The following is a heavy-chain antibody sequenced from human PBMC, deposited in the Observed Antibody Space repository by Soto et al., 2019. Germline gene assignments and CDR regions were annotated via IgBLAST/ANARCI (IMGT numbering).Heavy chain of an antibody. D-gene: IGHD3-3*01. V-gene: IGHV1-18*01. CDR3: AASEGVNYYYYGMDV. J-gene: IGHJ6*02. CDR1: GYTFTSYG. CDR2: ISAYNGNT. Sequence: ASVKVSCKASGYTFTSYGISWVRQAPGQGLEWMGWISAYNGNTNYAQKFQDRVTMTTDTSTSTAYMELSSLRSEDTAVYYCAASEGVNYYYYGMDVWGQGTTVTVSS.